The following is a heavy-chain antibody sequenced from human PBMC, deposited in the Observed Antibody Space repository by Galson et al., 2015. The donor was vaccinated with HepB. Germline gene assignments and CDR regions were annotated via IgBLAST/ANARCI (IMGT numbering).Heavy chain of an antibody. V-gene: IGHV4-61*08. CDR3: ARGVSAAAGPFDP. CDR1: GGSISSGGYY. CDR2: IYYSGST. Sequence: SETLSLTCTVSGGSISSGGYYWSWIRQHPGKGLEWIGYIYYSGSTNYNPSLKSRVTVSVDTSKNQFSLKLSSVTAADTAVYYCARGVSAAAGPFDPWGQGTLVTVSS. J-gene: IGHJ5*02. D-gene: IGHD6-13*01.